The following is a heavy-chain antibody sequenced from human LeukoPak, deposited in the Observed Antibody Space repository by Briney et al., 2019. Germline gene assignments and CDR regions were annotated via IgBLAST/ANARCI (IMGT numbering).Heavy chain of an antibody. Sequence: ASVKVSCKASGYTFTGYYMHWVRQAPGQGLEWMGWINPNSGGTNYAQKFQGRVTMTRDTSISTAYMELSRLRSDDTAVYYCARDLRIAAAGTFPAYWGQGTLVTVSS. CDR2: INPNSGGT. J-gene: IGHJ4*02. CDR3: ARDLRIAAAGTFPAY. CDR1: GYTFTGYY. V-gene: IGHV1-2*02. D-gene: IGHD6-13*01.